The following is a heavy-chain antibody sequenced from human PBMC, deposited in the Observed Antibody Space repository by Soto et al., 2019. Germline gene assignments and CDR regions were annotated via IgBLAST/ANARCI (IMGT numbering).Heavy chain of an antibody. V-gene: IGHV3-74*01. CDR2: INSDGSST. D-gene: IGHD2-2*01. CDR3: ARVVVPAAYYYYYYYMDV. Sequence: GSLRLSCAASGFTFSSYWMHWVRQAPGKGLVWVSRINSDGSSTSYADSVKGRFTISRDNAKNTLYLQMNSLRAEDTAVYYCARVVVPAAYYYYYYYMDVWGKGTTVTAP. J-gene: IGHJ6*03. CDR1: GFTFSSYW.